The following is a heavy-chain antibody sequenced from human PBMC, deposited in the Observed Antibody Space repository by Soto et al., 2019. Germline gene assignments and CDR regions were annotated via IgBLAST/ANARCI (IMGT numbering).Heavy chain of an antibody. D-gene: IGHD6-13*01. CDR2: IWYDGSNK. CDR1: GFTFSSYG. V-gene: IGHV3-33*01. J-gene: IGHJ4*02. CDR3: ARGPRFVAAIDY. Sequence: GSLRLSCAASGFTFSSYGMHWVRQAPGEGLEWVAVIWYDGSNKNYADSVKGRFTISRDNSKNTLYLQMNSLRAEDTAVYYCARGPRFVAAIDYWGQGTLVTVSS.